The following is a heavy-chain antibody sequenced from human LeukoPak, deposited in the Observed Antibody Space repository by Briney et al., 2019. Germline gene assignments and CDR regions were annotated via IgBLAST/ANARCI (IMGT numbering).Heavy chain of an antibody. J-gene: IGHJ3*02. CDR2: IIPIFGTA. CDR1: GGTFSSYA. CDR3: ASSVLTTIVVGAFDI. D-gene: IGHD3-22*01. V-gene: IGHV1-69*05. Sequence: SVKVSCKASGGTFSSYAISWVRQARGQGLEWMGRIIPIFGTANYAQKFQGRVTITTDESTSTAYMELSSLRSEDTAVYYCASSVLTTIVVGAFDIWGQGTMVTVSS.